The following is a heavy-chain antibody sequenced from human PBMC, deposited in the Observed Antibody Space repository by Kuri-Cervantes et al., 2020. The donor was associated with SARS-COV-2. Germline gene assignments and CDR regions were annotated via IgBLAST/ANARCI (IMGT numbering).Heavy chain of an antibody. Sequence: GSLRLSCAVYGGSFSGYYWSWIRQPPGKGLEWIGEIYHSGSTYYNPSLKSRVTISVDTSKNQFSLKLSSVTAADTAVYYCARTQIGYCYGHGVSYYYDYGMDVWGQGTTVTVSS. D-gene: IGHD5-18*01. CDR3: ARTQIGYCYGHGVSYYYDYGMDV. J-gene: IGHJ6*02. CDR1: GGSFSGYY. CDR2: IYHSGST. V-gene: IGHV4-34*01.